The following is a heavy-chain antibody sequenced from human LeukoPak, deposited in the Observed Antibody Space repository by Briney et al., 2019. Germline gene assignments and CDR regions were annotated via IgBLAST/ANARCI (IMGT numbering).Heavy chain of an antibody. CDR2: IKQDGSEK. J-gene: IGHJ4*02. Sequence: PGGSLRLSCAASGFTFSGSAMHWVRQAPGKGLEWVANIKQDGSEKYYVDSVKGRFTISRDNAKNSLYLQMNSLRAEDTGVYYCAREQPYYYDSSGTALMAEIKYYFDYWGQGTLVTVSS. V-gene: IGHV3-7*01. CDR1: GFTFSGSA. CDR3: AREQPYYYDSSGTALMAEIKYYFDY. D-gene: IGHD3-22*01.